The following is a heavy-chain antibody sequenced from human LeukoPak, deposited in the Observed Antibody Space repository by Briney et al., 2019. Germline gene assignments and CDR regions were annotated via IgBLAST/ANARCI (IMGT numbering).Heavy chain of an antibody. CDR3: AREAGSMTTGDNWFDP. D-gene: IGHD4-11*01. V-gene: IGHV1-2*02. J-gene: IGHJ5*02. Sequence: ASVKVSCKASGYTFTGYYMHWVRQAPGQGLEWMGWINPNSGGTNYAQKFQGRVTMTRDTSISTACMELSRLRSDDTAVYYCAREAGSMTTGDNWFDPWGQGTLVTVSS. CDR2: INPNSGGT. CDR1: GYTFTGYY.